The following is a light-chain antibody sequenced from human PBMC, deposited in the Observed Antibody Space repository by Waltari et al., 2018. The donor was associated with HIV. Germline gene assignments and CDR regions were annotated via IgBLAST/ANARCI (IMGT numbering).Light chain of an antibody. CDR2: RDN. V-gene: IGLV1-47*01. CDR3: AAWDDSLNGFYV. Sequence: QAALTQPPSASGTPGQRVTISCSGSSSNIGTNYVFWYQQFPGMAPKLLIFRDNERPSGVPDRFSGSRSGTSASLVISGLRSEDEAEYYCAAWDDSLNGFYVFGSGTRVTVL. CDR1: SSNIGTNY. J-gene: IGLJ1*01.